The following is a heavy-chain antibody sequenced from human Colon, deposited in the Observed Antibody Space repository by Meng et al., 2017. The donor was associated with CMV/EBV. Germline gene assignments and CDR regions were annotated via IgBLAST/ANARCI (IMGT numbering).Heavy chain of an antibody. CDR2: ISAYNGNT. J-gene: IGHJ6*02. D-gene: IGHD2-2*01. Sequence: ASVPVSCRAAACTFTGYGISWVRQAPGQGLEWMGWISAYNGNTNYAQKLQGRVTITTDTSTSTAYMELRSLRSDDTAVYYCARDFERSSTSCYGYGMDVWGQGTMVTVSS. CDR1: ACTFTGYG. V-gene: IGHV1-18*01. CDR3: ARDFERSSTSCYGYGMDV.